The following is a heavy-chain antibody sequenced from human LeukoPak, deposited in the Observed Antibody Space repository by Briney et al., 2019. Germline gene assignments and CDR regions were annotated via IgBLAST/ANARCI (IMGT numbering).Heavy chain of an antibody. CDR3: ARGSGWSEAY. CDR2: IYSGGST. Sequence: GGSLRLSCAASAFTFSSYGMHWVRQAPGKGLEWVSVIYSGGSTYYADSVKGRFTISRDNSKNTLYLQMNSLRAEDTAVYYCARGSGWSEAYWGQGTLVTVSS. V-gene: IGHV3-66*01. CDR1: AFTFSSYG. J-gene: IGHJ4*02. D-gene: IGHD6-19*01.